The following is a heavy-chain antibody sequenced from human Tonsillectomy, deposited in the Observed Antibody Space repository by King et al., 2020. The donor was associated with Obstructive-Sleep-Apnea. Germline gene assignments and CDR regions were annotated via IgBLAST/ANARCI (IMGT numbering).Heavy chain of an antibody. CDR3: ARDKQMGDS. CDR1: GFIFSNYA. Sequence: VQLVESGGGVVQPGRSLRLSCAASGFIFSNYAMHWVRQAPGKGLEWVAFISYDGSNKYYANSVKGRFTISRDNSKNTLYLQMISLRTEDTAVYYCARDKQMGDSWGQGTLVTVSS. J-gene: IGHJ5*01. D-gene: IGHD6-13*01. V-gene: IGHV3-30-3*01. CDR2: ISYDGSNK.